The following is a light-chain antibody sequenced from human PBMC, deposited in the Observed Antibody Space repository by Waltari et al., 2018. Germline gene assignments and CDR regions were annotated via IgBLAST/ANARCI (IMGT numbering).Light chain of an antibody. CDR1: HSVLYSSNNKNY. CDR2: GAS. V-gene: IGKV4-1*01. CDR3: QQYYSTPT. J-gene: IGKJ3*01. Sequence: HSVLYSSNNKNYLAWYQQKPGQPPKLLIYGASTRESGVPDRFSGSGSGTDFTLTSSSLQAEDVAVYYCQQYYSTPTFGPGTKVDIK.